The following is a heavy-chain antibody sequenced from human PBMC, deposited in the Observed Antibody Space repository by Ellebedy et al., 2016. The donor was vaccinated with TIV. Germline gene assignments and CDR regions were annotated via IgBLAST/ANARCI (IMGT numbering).Heavy chain of an antibody. D-gene: IGHD6-25*01. CDR1: GYTFTANY. Sequence: ASVKVSCKASGYTFTANYVHWVRQAPGQGLEWMGWINPGSGVTNFAQKFQGRVTMTRDTSVNTAYMELSRLESDDTAVYYCARVRRGSSGLDVWGQGTTVTVSS. J-gene: IGHJ6*02. CDR3: ARVRRGSSGLDV. CDR2: INPGSGVT. V-gene: IGHV1-2*02.